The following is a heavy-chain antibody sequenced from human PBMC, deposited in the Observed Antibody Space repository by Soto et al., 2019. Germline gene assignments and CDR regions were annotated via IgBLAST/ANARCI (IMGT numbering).Heavy chain of an antibody. CDR1: GGTFSSYA. CDR2: IIPIFGTA. CDR3: ARELVVRGVIRGYYFDY. Sequence: QVQLVQSGAEVQKPGSSVKVSCKASGGTFSSYAISWVRQAPGQGLEWMGGIIPIFGTANYAQKFQGRVTITADESTSTAYMELSSLRSEDTAVYYCARELVVRGVIRGYYFDYWGQGTLVTVSS. J-gene: IGHJ4*02. D-gene: IGHD3-10*01. V-gene: IGHV1-69*01.